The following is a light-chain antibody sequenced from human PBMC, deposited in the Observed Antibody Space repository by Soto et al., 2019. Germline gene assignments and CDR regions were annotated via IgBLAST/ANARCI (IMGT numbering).Light chain of an antibody. J-gene: IGLJ1*01. V-gene: IGLV1-47*01. CDR3: ATWDDSLNGFYV. CDR2: RNN. Sequence: QSVLTQPPSASGTPGQGVTISCSGTTSNIGSNYVYWYQQLLGTAPKLLIYRNNQRPSGVPDRFSGSKSGTSASLAISGLRSDVEADYLCATWDDSLNGFYVFGTGTKVTV. CDR1: TSNIGSNY.